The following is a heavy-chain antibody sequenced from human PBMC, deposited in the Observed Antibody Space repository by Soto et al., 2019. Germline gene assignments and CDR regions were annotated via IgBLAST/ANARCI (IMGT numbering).Heavy chain of an antibody. D-gene: IGHD5-12*01. J-gene: IGHJ5*02. V-gene: IGHV3-21*01. Sequence: EVQLVESGGALVKPGGSLRLSCEASGITFSSYSMNWVRQAPGKGLEWVSSISTSGNVIYYADSVKGRFTISRDNGKKSVYLQMTSLRAEDTAGYYCACEGGFNIYRDPWGQGTLVTVSS. CDR1: GITFSSYS. CDR2: ISTSGNVI. CDR3: ACEGGFNIYRDP.